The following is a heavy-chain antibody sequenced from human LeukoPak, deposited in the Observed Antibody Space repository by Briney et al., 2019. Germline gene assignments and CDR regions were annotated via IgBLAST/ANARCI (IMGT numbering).Heavy chain of an antibody. V-gene: IGHV3-30-3*01. CDR3: ARATPLSRDTVTTSLDY. D-gene: IGHD4-11*01. Sequence: GGSLRLSCAASGFTFSSYVMHWVRQAPGKGLEWVAVISYDGSTKYYADSVKGRFTISRDSSKNTLYLQMNSLRADDTAVYYCARATPLSRDTVTTSLDYWGQGTLVTVSS. CDR2: ISYDGSTK. J-gene: IGHJ4*02. CDR1: GFTFSSYV.